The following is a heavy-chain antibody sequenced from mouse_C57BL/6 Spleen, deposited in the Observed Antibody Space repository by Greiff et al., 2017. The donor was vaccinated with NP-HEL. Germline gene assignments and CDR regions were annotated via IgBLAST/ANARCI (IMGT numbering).Heavy chain of an antibody. CDR1: GYTFTDYY. CDR3: ARDGYFDY. D-gene: IGHD2-3*01. V-gene: IGHV1-26*01. J-gene: IGHJ2*01. CDR2: INPNNGGT. Sequence: VQLQQSGPELVKPGASVKLSCKASGYTFTDYYMNWVKQSHGKSLEWIGDINPNNGGTSYHQKFTGKATLTVDTSSSPAYMGVLSRTSEDAAVYYCARDGYFDYWGQGTTLTVSS.